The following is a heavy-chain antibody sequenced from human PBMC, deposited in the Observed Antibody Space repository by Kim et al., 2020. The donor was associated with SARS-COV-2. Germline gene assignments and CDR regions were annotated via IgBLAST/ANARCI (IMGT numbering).Heavy chain of an antibody. Sequence: SVKGRFTISRDNSKNTLYLQMNSLRAEDTAVYYCAKGAAAGNRDAYYFDYWGQGTLVTVSS. V-gene: IGHV3-23*01. CDR3: AKGAAAGNRDAYYFDY. D-gene: IGHD6-13*01. J-gene: IGHJ4*02.